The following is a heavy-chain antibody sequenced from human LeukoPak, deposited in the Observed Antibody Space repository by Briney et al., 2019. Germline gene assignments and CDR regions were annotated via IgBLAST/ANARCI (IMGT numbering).Heavy chain of an antibody. CDR3: ARDAGYYYGSGSAGWFDP. V-gene: IGHV4-61*01. CDR1: GGSINTDNFF. D-gene: IGHD3-10*01. Sequence: SETLSLTCTVSGGSINTDNFFYNWIRQPPGKGLEWIGYIYYSGSTNYNPSLKSRVTISVDTSKNQFSLKLSSVTAADTAVYYCARDAGYYYGSGSAGWFDPWGQGTLVTVSS. CDR2: IYYSGST. J-gene: IGHJ5*02.